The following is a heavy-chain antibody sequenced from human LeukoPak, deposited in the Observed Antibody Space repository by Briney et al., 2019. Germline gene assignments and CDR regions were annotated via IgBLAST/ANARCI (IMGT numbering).Heavy chain of an antibody. CDR1: GGSISSYY. J-gene: IGHJ4*02. Sequence: PSETLSLTCTVSGGSISSYYWSWIRQPPGKGLEWIGYIYYSGSTNYNPSLKSRVTISVDTSKNQFSLKLSSVTAADTAVYYCARSPYYDFWSGYSAHFDYWGQGVLVTVST. D-gene: IGHD3-3*01. CDR2: IYYSGST. V-gene: IGHV4-59*08. CDR3: ARSPYYDFWSGYSAHFDY.